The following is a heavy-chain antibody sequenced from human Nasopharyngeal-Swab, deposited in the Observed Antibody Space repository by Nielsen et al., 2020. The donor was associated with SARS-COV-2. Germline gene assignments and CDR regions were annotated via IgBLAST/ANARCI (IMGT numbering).Heavy chain of an antibody. CDR3: ARDDYGDYGGWFDP. D-gene: IGHD4-17*01. Sequence: WIRQPPGKGLEWIGSIYHSGSTYYNPSLKGRVTISVDTSKNQFSLKLSSVTAADTAVYYCARDDYGDYGGWFDPWGQGTLVTVSS. V-gene: IGHV4-38-2*02. CDR2: IYHSGST. J-gene: IGHJ5*02.